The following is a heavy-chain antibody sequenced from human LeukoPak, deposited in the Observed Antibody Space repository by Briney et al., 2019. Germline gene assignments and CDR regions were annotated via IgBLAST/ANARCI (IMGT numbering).Heavy chain of an antibody. CDR3: ARDTPRGELLGDY. J-gene: IGHJ4*02. CDR1: GGSISSSSYY. CDR2: IYYSGST. V-gene: IGHV4-39*07. Sequence: SETLSLTCTVSGGSISSSSYYWGWIRQPPGKGLEWIGSIYYSGSTYYNPSLKSRVTISVDTSKNQFSLKLSSVTAADTAVYYCARDTPRGELLGDYWGQGTLVTVSS. D-gene: IGHD1-26*01.